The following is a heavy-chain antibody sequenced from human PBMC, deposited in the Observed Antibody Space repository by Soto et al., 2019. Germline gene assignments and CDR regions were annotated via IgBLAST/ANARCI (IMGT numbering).Heavy chain of an antibody. V-gene: IGHV1-69*13. CDR2: IIPIFGTA. Sequence: SVKVSCKASGGTFSSYAISWVRQAPGQGLEWMGGIIPIFGTANYAQKFQGRVTITADESASTAYMELSSLRSEDTAVYYCASTVRNKQLVLWFDPWGQGTLVTVSS. J-gene: IGHJ5*02. CDR3: ASTVRNKQLVLWFDP. D-gene: IGHD6-6*01. CDR1: GGTFSSYA.